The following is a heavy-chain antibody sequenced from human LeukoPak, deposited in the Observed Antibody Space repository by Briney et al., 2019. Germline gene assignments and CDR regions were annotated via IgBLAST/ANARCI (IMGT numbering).Heavy chain of an antibody. CDR2: IKQGGSEK. V-gene: IGHV3-7*01. D-gene: IGHD3-10*01. Sequence: GGSLRLSCVASGFTFNNYWMSWVRQAPGKGLEWVANIKQGGSEKNYVDSVKGRFTIARDDAKNSLYLQMNSLRAEDTAVYFCARDKGGMVPFDYWGQGTLVTVSS. CDR1: GFTFNNYW. J-gene: IGHJ4*02. CDR3: ARDKGGMVPFDY.